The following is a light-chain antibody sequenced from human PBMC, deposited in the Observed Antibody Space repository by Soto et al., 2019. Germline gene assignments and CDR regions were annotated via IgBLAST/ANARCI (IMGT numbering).Light chain of an antibody. CDR1: SSNIGSNT. J-gene: IGLJ3*02. CDR2: TNN. CDR3: AAWDDSLNGWV. V-gene: IGLV1-44*01. Sequence: QAVVTQPPSASGTPGQRVTISCSGSSSNIGSNTVSWYQQLPGTAPKLLIYTNNQRPSGVPDRFSGSKSGSSASLAIRGLQSEDEADYYCAAWDDSLNGWVFGGGTQLTVL.